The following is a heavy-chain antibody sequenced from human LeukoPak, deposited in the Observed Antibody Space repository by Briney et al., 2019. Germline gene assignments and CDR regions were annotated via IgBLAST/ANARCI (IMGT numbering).Heavy chain of an antibody. CDR3: ARDPNWGSLGY. CDR1: GYTFTTYA. J-gene: IGHJ4*02. Sequence: GASVKVSCKASGYTFTTYAMNWVRQAPGQGLEWMGWINTHTGNPTYAQGFTGRFVFSLDTSVSTAYLQISSLKTEDTAVYFCARDPNWGSLGYWGQGTLVTVSS. CDR2: INTHTGNP. D-gene: IGHD7-27*01. V-gene: IGHV7-4-1*02.